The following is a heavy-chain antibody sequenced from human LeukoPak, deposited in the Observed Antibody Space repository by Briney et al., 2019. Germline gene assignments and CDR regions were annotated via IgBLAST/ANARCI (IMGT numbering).Heavy chain of an antibody. Sequence: SETLSLTCAVYGGSFSGYYWSWIRQPPGKGLEWIGEITHSGSTNYNPSPKSRVTISVDTSKNQFSLKLSSVTAADTAVYYCARGHPGLPSARRLFDLNLRAFDYWGQGTLVTVSS. D-gene: IGHD2-15*01. J-gene: IGHJ4*02. V-gene: IGHV4-34*01. CDR1: GGSFSGYY. CDR2: ITHSGST. CDR3: ARGHPGLPSARRLFDLNLRAFDY.